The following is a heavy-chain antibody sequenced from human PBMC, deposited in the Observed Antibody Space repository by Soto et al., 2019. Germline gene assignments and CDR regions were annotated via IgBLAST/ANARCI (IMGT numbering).Heavy chain of an antibody. D-gene: IGHD2-21*02. CDR3: AKARHSGDFAGSFDS. CDR2: IGGRGGNA. Sequence: PGGSLRLSCAASGFTFNDYAINWVRQLPGRGLEYVSGIGGRGGNAFYADSMKGRFIISRDNSKNTVYLQMHNLRVDDSAIYYCAKARHSGDFAGSFDSWGQGTLVTVSS. CDR1: GFTFNDYA. V-gene: IGHV3-23*01. J-gene: IGHJ4*02.